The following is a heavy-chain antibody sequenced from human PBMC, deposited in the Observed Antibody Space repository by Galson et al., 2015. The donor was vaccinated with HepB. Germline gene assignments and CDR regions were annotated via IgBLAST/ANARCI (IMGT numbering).Heavy chain of an antibody. CDR2: IDPSDSYS. V-gene: IGHV5-10-1*01. CDR1: GYSFTSYW. CDR3: ARHGELRYFDWLLSPRGIDY. Sequence: QSGAEVKKPGESLRISCKGSGYSFTSYWISRVRQMPGKGLEWMGRIDPSDSYSNYSPSFQGHVTISADKSISTAYLQWSSLKASDTAMYYCARHGELRYFDWLLSPRGIDYWGQGTLVTVPS. J-gene: IGHJ4*02. D-gene: IGHD3-9*01.